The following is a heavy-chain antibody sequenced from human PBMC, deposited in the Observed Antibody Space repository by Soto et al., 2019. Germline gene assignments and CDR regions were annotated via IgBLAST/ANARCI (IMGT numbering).Heavy chain of an antibody. CDR2: IKSKTDGGTT. J-gene: IGHJ4*02. D-gene: IGHD3-22*01. CDR3: TTEGLRGYYYDSSGSWAFDY. V-gene: IGHV3-15*01. CDR1: GFTFSNAW. Sequence: VQLVESGGGLVKPGGSLRLSCAASGFTFSNAWMSWVRQAPGKGLEWVGRIKSKTDGGTTDYAAPVKGRFTISRDDSKNTLYLQMNSLKTEDTAVYYCTTEGLRGYYYDSSGSWAFDYWGQGTLVTVSS.